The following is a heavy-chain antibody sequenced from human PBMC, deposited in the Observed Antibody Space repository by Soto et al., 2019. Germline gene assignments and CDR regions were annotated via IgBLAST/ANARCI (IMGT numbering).Heavy chain of an antibody. CDR2: IIPIFGTA. CDR1: GGTFSSYA. J-gene: IGHJ6*02. V-gene: IGHV1-69*13. Sequence: ASVKVSCKASGGTFSSYAISWVRQAPGQGLEWMGGIIPIFGTANYAQKFQGRVTITADESTSTAYMELSSLRSEDTAVYYCARDLGGNSGYYYYYGMDVWGQGTTVTV. CDR3: ARDLGGNSGYYYYYGMDV. D-gene: IGHD2-21*02.